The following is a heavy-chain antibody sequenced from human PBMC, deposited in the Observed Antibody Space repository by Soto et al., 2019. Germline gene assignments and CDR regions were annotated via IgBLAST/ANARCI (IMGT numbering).Heavy chain of an antibody. CDR3: ARDQGYDFWSGYSSRGGYYYGMDV. J-gene: IGHJ6*02. D-gene: IGHD3-3*01. Sequence: SVKVSCKASGGTFSSYSISWVRQAPGQGLEWMGGIIPIFGTANYAQKFQGRVTITADESTSTAYMELSSLRSEDTAVYYCARDQGYDFWSGYSSRGGYYYGMDVWGQGTTVTVSS. CDR1: GGTFSSYS. V-gene: IGHV1-69*13. CDR2: IIPIFGTA.